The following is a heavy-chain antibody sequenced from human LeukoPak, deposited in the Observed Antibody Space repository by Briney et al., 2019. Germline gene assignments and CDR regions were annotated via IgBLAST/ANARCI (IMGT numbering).Heavy chain of an antibody. J-gene: IGHJ1*01. Sequence: GGSLRLSCAASGFTFSTYGMHWVRQAPGKGLEWVAFIRFDGSKIYYADSVKGRFTISRDNSKNTLYLQMNSLRVEDTAVYFCARVFSSGWNGPEYFQHWGQGTLVAVSS. D-gene: IGHD6-19*01. CDR2: IRFDGSKI. V-gene: IGHV3-30*02. CDR3: ARVFSSGWNGPEYFQH. CDR1: GFTFSTYG.